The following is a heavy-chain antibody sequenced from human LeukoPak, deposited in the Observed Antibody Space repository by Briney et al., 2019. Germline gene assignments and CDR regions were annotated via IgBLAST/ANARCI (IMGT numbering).Heavy chain of an antibody. CDR2: IYYSGST. CDR3: ATTERGYSGYDPGSLYYYYYGMDV. V-gene: IGHV4-39*07. J-gene: IGHJ6*04. Sequence: SETLSLTCTVSGGSISSSSYYWGWIRQPPGKGLEWIGTIYYSGSTYYNPSLKSRVTMSVDKSKNQFSLKLSSVTAADTAVYYCATTERGYSGYDPGSLYYYYYGMDVWGKGTTVTVSS. CDR1: GGSISSSSYY. D-gene: IGHD5-12*01.